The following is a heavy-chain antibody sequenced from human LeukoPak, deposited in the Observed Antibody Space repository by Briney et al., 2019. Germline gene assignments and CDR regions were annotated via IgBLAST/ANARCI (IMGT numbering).Heavy chain of an antibody. Sequence: PGGSLRLSCAASGFTFSSNAMSWVRQAPGKGLEWVSGITNSGGSTYYADSVKGRFAISRDNSKNTLYLQMSSLRAEDTAVYYCAKDIYGDYGGLDYWGQGTLVTVSS. CDR2: ITNSGGST. CDR1: GFTFSSNA. D-gene: IGHD4-17*01. V-gene: IGHV3-23*01. CDR3: AKDIYGDYGGLDY. J-gene: IGHJ4*02.